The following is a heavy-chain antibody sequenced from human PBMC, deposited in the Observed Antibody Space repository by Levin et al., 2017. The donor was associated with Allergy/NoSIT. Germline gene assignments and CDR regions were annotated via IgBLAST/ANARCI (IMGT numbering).Heavy chain of an antibody. V-gene: IGHV1-3*01. CDR1: GYTFTSYA. CDR2: INAGNGNT. CDR3: ARGYSSGWYDFDI. Sequence: GESLKISCKASGYTFTSYAMHWVRQAPGQRLEWMGWINAGNGNTKYSQKFQGRVTITRDTSASTAYMELSSLRSEDTAVYYCARGYSSGWYDFDIWGQGTMVTVSS. D-gene: IGHD6-19*01. J-gene: IGHJ3*02.